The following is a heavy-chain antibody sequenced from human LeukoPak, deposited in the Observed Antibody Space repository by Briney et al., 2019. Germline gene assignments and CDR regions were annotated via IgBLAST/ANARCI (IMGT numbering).Heavy chain of an antibody. D-gene: IGHD3-16*02. CDR2: FDPEDGET. J-gene: IGHJ5*02. CDR1: GYTLTELS. CDR3: ATGQNDYVWGSYRYNWFNP. Sequence: ASVKVSCKVSGYTLTELSMHWVRQAPGKGLEWMGGFDPEDGETIYAQKFQGRVTMTEDTSTDTAYMELSSLRSEDTAVYYCATGQNDYVWGSYRYNWFNPWGQGTLVTVSS. V-gene: IGHV1-24*01.